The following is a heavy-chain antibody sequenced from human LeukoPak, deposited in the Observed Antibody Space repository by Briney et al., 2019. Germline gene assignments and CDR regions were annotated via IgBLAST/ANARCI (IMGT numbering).Heavy chain of an antibody. J-gene: IGHJ6*03. Sequence: TSETLSLTCPVSGGSISSYYWSWIRQPPGKGLEWNGYIYYSGSTNYIPSLKSRVTISVDTSKNQFSLKLSSVTAADTAVYYCARGRAAAGTRLAYYYYMDVWGKGTTVTVSS. CDR3: ARGRAAAGTRLAYYYYMDV. CDR1: GGSISSYY. D-gene: IGHD6-13*01. CDR2: IYYSGST. V-gene: IGHV4-59*12.